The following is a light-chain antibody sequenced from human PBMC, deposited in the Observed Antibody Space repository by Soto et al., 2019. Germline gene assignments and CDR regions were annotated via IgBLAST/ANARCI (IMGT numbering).Light chain of an antibody. J-gene: IGKJ4*01. V-gene: IGKV3-11*01. Sequence: EIVMTQSPATLSLSPVERATLSCMASQSVSVNFAWYQQKPGQAPRPLIYSASDRAPGIPARFSGRGSGTYFTLTISSLEPEDFAVYYCQERNRWPRGTFGGGTKVDIK. CDR3: QERNRWPRGT. CDR2: SAS. CDR1: QSVSVN.